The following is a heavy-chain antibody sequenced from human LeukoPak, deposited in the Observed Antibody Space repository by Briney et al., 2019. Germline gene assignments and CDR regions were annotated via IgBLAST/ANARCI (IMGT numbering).Heavy chain of an antibody. CDR2: ISGSGGST. D-gene: IGHD5-24*01. CDR1: GFNFSSYA. CDR3: ARVEMPIIAVFDY. J-gene: IGHJ4*02. V-gene: IGHV3-23*01. Sequence: GGSLRLSCAASGFNFSSYAMSWVRQAPGKGLEWVSAISGSGGSTYYADSVKGRFTISRDNSNNTLYLQMNSLRPEDTAVYYCARVEMPIIAVFDYWGQGTLVTVSS.